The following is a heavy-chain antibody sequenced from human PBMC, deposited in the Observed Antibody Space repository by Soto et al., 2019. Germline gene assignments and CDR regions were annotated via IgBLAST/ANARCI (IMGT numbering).Heavy chain of an antibody. CDR2: INHSGST. Sequence: PSETLSLTCTVSGGSISSYYWSWIRQPPGKGLEWIGEINHSGSTNYNPSLKSRVTISVDTSKNQFSLKLSSVTAADTAVYYCARTGRRYYYGPGSYRDYWGQGTLVTVSS. V-gene: IGHV4-34*01. CDR3: ARTGRRYYYGPGSYRDY. J-gene: IGHJ4*02. CDR1: GGSISSYY. D-gene: IGHD3-10*01.